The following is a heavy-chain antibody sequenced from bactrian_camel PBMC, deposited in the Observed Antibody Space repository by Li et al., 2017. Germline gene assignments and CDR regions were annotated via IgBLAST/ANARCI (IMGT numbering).Heavy chain of an antibody. CDR2: IETGGST. CDR1: GFDVSLYC. CDR3: AADVRVGRYLGRCDFGA. V-gene: IGHV3S53*01. Sequence: HVQLVESGGGSVQAGGSLRLSCAASGFDVSLYCMGWSRQAPGKERKDREGVAGIETGGSTWYADSVKGRFTISLDSTKNTLYLQMDALKPEDTGMYYCAADVRVGRYLGRCDFGAYGQGTQVTVS. J-gene: IGHJ6*01. D-gene: IGHD1*01.